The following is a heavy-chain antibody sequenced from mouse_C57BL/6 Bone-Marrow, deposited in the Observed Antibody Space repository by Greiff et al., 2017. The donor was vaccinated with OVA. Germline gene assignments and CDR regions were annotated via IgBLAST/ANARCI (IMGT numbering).Heavy chain of an antibody. J-gene: IGHJ1*03. V-gene: IGHV1-64*01. Sequence: QVQLQQPGAELVKPGASVKLSCKASGYTFTSYWMHWVKQRPGQGLEWIGMIHPNSGSTNYNEKFKSKATLTVDKSSSTAYMQLSSLTSEDSAVYYWANEYEWYFDVWGTGTTVTVSS. CDR1: GYTFTSYW. D-gene: IGHD2-4*01. CDR2: IHPNSGST. CDR3: ANEYEWYFDV.